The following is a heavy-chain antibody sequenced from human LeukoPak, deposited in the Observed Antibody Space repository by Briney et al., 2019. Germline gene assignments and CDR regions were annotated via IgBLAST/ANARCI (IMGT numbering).Heavy chain of an antibody. CDR3: ARRRRQGLWFRELWFDY. CDR2: INPSGGST. CDR1: VYTFTSYY. V-gene: IGHV1-46*01. D-gene: IGHD3-10*01. J-gene: IGHJ4*02. Sequence: GASVTVSCKSSVYTFTSYYMHWVRQAPGQGLEWMGIINPSGGSTSYAQKFQGRVTMTRDTSTSTVYMELSSLRSEDTAVYYCARRRRQGLWFRELWFDYWGQGTLVTVSS.